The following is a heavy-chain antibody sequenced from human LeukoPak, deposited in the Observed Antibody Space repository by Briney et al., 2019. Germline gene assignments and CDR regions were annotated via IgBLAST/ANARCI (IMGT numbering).Heavy chain of an antibody. D-gene: IGHD2-15*01. J-gene: IGHJ4*02. CDR2: IYYSGST. CDR3: ARSVLGPYIGWYYFDY. V-gene: IGHV4-59*01. Sequence: SETLCLTCTVSGGSISIYYWTWFRQPPGKGLEWIGYIYYSGSTNYNPSLKSRATISVDTSKNRFSLKLSSLTAADTAVYYCARSVLGPYIGWYYFDYWGQGTLVTASS. CDR1: GGSISIYY.